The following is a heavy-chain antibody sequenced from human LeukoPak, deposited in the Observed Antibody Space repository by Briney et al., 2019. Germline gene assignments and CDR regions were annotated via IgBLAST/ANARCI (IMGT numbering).Heavy chain of an antibody. Sequence: KPSETLSLTCAVSDESFSGYYWNWIRQPPGRGLEWIGEINYSGSTQYHPSLKSRVSMSVDKSKKQVSLKLSSVTVADTAVYYCAREGRGGHNFDYWGQGTLAIVSS. CDR2: INYSGST. D-gene: IGHD2-15*01. J-gene: IGHJ4*02. CDR1: DESFSGYY. V-gene: IGHV4-34*01. CDR3: AREGRGGHNFDY.